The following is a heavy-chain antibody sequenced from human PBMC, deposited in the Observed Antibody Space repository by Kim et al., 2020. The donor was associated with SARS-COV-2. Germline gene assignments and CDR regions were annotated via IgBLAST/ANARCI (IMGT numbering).Heavy chain of an antibody. Sequence: GGSLRLSCAVSGSTFMNYGMRWIRQAPGKGLEWVSGISRTGDRTDYAASVKGRFTISRDNSKNMLYLQMNSLRVDDTAVYFCTSGGFLSSHESSGYDYWGQGTLVTVSS. V-gene: IGHV3-23*01. CDR3: TSGGFLSSHESSGYDY. J-gene: IGHJ4*02. D-gene: IGHD3-22*01. CDR2: ISRTGDRT. CDR1: GSTFMNYG.